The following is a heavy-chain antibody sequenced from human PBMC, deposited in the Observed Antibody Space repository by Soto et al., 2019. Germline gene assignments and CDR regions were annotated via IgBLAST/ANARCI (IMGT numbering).Heavy chain of an antibody. CDR3: ALIIAGFGRDYYYGMDV. CDR2: IIPIFGTA. Sequence: SVKVSCKASGGTFSSYAISWVRQAPGQGLEWMGGIIPIFGTANYAQKFQGRVTITADESTSTAYMELSSLRSEDTAVYYCALIIAGFGRDYYYGMDVWGQGTTVTVSS. CDR1: GGTFSSYA. V-gene: IGHV1-69*13. D-gene: IGHD6-13*01. J-gene: IGHJ6*02.